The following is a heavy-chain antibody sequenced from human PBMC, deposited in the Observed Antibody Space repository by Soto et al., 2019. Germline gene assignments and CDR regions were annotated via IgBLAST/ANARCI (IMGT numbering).Heavy chain of an antibody. J-gene: IGHJ3*02. CDR2: ISGSGVST. Sequence: GGSLRLSCAASGFTFSSYAMSWVRQAPGKGLEWVSAISGSGVSTYYADSVKGRFTISRDNAKNSLYLQMNSLRAEDTAVYYCARDLGSLDDAFDMWGQGTMVTV. V-gene: IGHV3-23*01. CDR1: GFTFSSYA. CDR3: ARDLGSLDDAFDM.